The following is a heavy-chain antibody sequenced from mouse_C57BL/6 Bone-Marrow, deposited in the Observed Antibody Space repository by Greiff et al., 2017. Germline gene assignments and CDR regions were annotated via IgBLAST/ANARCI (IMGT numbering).Heavy chain of an antibody. Sequence: EVQLVESGGGLVQPGESLKLSCESNEYAFPSHDMSWVRKTPEKRLELVAAINSDGGSTYYPDTMERRFIISRDNTKKTLYMQMSSLRSEDTALYYCARQVYYGSSYWYFDVWGTGTTVTVSS. V-gene: IGHV5-2*01. D-gene: IGHD1-1*01. CDR3: ARQVYYGSSYWYFDV. J-gene: IGHJ1*03. CDR1: EYAFPSHD. CDR2: INSDGGST.